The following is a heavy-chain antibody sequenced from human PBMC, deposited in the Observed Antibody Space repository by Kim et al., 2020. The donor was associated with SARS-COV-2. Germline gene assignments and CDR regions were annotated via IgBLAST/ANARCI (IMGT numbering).Heavy chain of an antibody. V-gene: IGHV5-10-1*01. D-gene: IGHD6-19*01. CDR2: IDPSDSYT. CDR3: ARTTIAVAGVDY. Sequence: GESLQISCKGSGYRFTSYWISWVRQMPGKGLEWMGRIDPSDSYTNYSPSFQGHVTISADKSISTAYLQWSSLKASDTAMYYCARTTIAVAGVDYWGQGTLVTVSS. CDR1: GYRFTSYW. J-gene: IGHJ4*02.